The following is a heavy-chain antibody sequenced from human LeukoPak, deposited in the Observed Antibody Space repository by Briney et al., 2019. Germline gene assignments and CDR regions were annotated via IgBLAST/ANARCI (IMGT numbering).Heavy chain of an antibody. CDR1: GGSFSGYY. J-gene: IGHJ4*02. Sequence: SETLSLTCAVYGGSFSGYYWSWIRQPPGKGLEWIGEINHSGSTNYNPSLKSRVTISVDTSKNQFSLKLSSVTAADTAVYYCARGRSCSSTSCYDRGYYFDYWGQGTLVTVSS. CDR3: ARGRSCSSTSCYDRGYYFDY. CDR2: INHSGST. D-gene: IGHD2-2*01. V-gene: IGHV4-34*01.